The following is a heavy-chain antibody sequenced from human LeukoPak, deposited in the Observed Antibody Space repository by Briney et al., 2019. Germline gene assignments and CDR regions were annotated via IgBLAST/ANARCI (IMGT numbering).Heavy chain of an antibody. J-gene: IGHJ5*02. V-gene: IGHV1-69*05. CDR2: FNPFFGRT. CDR3: ARGATEVNPATVEVALNYFDP. D-gene: IGHD4-11*01. CDR1: GGTFTRYA. Sequence: GASVKVSCKASGGTFTRYAITWVRQAPGQGLEWMGGFNPFFGRTNYAQKFQGRVTITTDEATTTAYMELSSLRSEDTAVYYCARGATEVNPATVEVALNYFDPWGRGTLVTVSS.